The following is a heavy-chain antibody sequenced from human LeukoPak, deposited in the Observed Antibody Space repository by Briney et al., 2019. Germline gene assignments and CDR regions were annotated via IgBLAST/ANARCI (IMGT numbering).Heavy chain of an antibody. CDR1: GFTFSSYA. CDR3: AKQGRITMVRGVYGDY. V-gene: IGHV3-23*01. D-gene: IGHD3-10*01. J-gene: IGHJ4*02. Sequence: GGSLRLSCAASGFTFSSYAMSWVRQAPRKGLEWVSAISGSGGSTYYADSVKGRFTISRDNSKNTLYLQMNSLRAEDTAVYYCAKQGRITMVRGVYGDYWGQGTLVTVSS. CDR2: ISGSGGST.